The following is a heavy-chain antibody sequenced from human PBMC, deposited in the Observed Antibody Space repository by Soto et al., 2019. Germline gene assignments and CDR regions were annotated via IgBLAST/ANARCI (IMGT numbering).Heavy chain of an antibody. Sequence: EVQLLQSGGGSVQPGGSLRLSCEASGFTFDTFAMNWVRQATGKGLEWVSGISGSGGSPFYAEAVKGRFTISRDNSKNTLHLQMTSLRAEDTATYYCAKDYGVVVVAGWIDDWGQGTLVTVSS. CDR1: GFTFDTFA. CDR2: ISGSGGSP. J-gene: IGHJ4*02. V-gene: IGHV3-23*01. CDR3: AKDYGVVVVAGWIDD. D-gene: IGHD2-21*01.